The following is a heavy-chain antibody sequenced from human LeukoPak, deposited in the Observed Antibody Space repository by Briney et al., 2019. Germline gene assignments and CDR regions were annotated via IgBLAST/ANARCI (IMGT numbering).Heavy chain of an antibody. J-gene: IGHJ5*02. CDR2: IYYSGST. CDR1: GGSISSGDYH. Sequence: PSETLSLTCTVSGGSISSGDYHWSWIRQPPGKGLEWIGYIYYSGSTYYNPSLKSRVTISVDTSKNQFSLKLSSVTAADTAVYYCAREETLSNWFDPWGQGTLVTVSS. CDR3: AREETLSNWFDP. D-gene: IGHD3-16*01. V-gene: IGHV4-30-4*01.